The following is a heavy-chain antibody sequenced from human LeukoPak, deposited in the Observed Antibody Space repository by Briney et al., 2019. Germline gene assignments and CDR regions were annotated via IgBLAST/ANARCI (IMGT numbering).Heavy chain of an antibody. CDR1: GYTFTDYY. Sequence: ASVKVSSKASGYTFTDYYVHWVRQAPGQGLEWMGWINPNSGGTNYAQKFQDRVTMTRDTSIRTAYMEMSSLTYDDTAIYYCARDRGGYCSGGTCLDAFDIWGQGTMVTVSS. D-gene: IGHD2-15*01. V-gene: IGHV1-2*02. CDR2: INPNSGGT. J-gene: IGHJ3*02. CDR3: ARDRGGYCSGGTCLDAFDI.